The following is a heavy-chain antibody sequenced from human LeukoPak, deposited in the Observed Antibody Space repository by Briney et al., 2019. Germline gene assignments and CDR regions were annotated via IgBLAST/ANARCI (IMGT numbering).Heavy chain of an antibody. CDR1: GYTFTSYA. V-gene: IGHV1-3*01. CDR3: ARGGSGYDYVLFDL. J-gene: IGHJ2*01. Sequence: GASVKVSCKASGYTFTSYAMHWVRQAPGQRLEWMGWINAGNGNTKYSQKFQGRVTITRDTSASTAYMELSSLRSDDTAVYYCARGGSGYDYVLFDLWGRGTLVTVSS. D-gene: IGHD5-12*01. CDR2: INAGNGNT.